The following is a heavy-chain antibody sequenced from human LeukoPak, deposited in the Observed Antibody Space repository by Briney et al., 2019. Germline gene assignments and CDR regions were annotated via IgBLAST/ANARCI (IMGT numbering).Heavy chain of an antibody. CDR1: GYTFTSYY. CDR2: INPSGGST. D-gene: IGHD3-10*01. CDR3: ARKRGVVPIQTIEY. Sequence: ASVKVSCKASGYTFTSYYMHWVRQAPGQGLEWMGIINPSGGSTSYAQKFQGRVTMTTDTSTSTAYMELRSLRSDDTAVYYCARKRGVVPIQTIEYWGQGTLVTVSS. V-gene: IGHV1-46*01. J-gene: IGHJ4*02.